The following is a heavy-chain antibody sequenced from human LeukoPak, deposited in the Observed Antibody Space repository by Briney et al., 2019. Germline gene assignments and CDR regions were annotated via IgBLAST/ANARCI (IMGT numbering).Heavy chain of an antibody. CDR1: GFTFSSYW. Sequence: GGSLRLSCAASGFTFSSYWMTWVRQAPGKGLEWVANIKPDGSEKKYVDSVKGRFTISRDNAKNSLYLQMDSLRAEDTAVYYCARYNYYASSGRLCWGQGTLVTVSS. J-gene: IGHJ1*01. CDR2: IKPDGSEK. V-gene: IGHV3-7*01. CDR3: ARYNYYASSGRLC. D-gene: IGHD3-22*01.